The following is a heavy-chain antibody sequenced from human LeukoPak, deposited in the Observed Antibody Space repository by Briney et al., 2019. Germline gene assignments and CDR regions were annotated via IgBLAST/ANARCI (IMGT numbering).Heavy chain of an antibody. Sequence: GGSLRLSCATSGFTFSSHWMTWVRQAPGKGLEWVANINQDGSERYYVDSVKGRFTISRDNAKNSLSLQMNSLRAEDTAVYYCARARTPTYGFWSGYHIDYWGQGTLVTVSS. CDR2: INQDGSER. D-gene: IGHD3-3*01. V-gene: IGHV3-7*01. CDR3: ARARTPTYGFWSGYHIDY. CDR1: GFTFSSHW. J-gene: IGHJ4*01.